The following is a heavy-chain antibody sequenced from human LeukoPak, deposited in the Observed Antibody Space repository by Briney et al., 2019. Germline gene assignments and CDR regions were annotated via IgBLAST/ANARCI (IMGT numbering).Heavy chain of an antibody. V-gene: IGHV3-21*01. Sequence: KPGGSLRLSCAASGFTFSSYSMNWVRQAPGKGREWVSFISSSSTYIYYADSVKGRFTISRDDAKNSLYLQMSSLRADDTAVYYCARDRVVSGRFGEVAFWGQGTLVTVSS. CDR3: ARDRVVSGRFGEVAF. CDR1: GFTFSSYS. D-gene: IGHD3-10*01. J-gene: IGHJ4*02. CDR2: ISSSSTYI.